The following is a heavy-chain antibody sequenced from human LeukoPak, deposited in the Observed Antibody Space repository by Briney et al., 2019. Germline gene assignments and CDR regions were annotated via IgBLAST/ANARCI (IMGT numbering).Heavy chain of an antibody. CDR1: GYTFTRYY. CDR2: ISPNSGGT. Sequence: GASVKVSCKASGYTFTRYYMHWVRQAPGQGLEWMGWISPNSGGTNYAQTFQGRVTMTRDTSISTAYMELSRLRSDDTAVYYCARWGYCSSTSCSGKFDYWGQGTLVTVSS. V-gene: IGHV1-2*02. D-gene: IGHD2-2*01. CDR3: ARWGYCSSTSCSGKFDY. J-gene: IGHJ4*02.